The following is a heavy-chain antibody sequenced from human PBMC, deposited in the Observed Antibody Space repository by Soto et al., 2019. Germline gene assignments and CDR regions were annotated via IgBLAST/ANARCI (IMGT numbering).Heavy chain of an antibody. Sequence: SETLALTCTVSGGSVSSGRYYWSWIRQPPGKGLEWIGYIYYSGSTNYNPSLKSRVTISVDTSKNQFSLKLSSVTAADTAVYYCARAGRSEVGATFVFDYCGQGALVTVSS. V-gene: IGHV4-61*01. J-gene: IGHJ4*02. CDR3: ARAGRSEVGATFVFDY. CDR2: IYYSGST. D-gene: IGHD1-26*01. CDR1: GGSVSSGRYY.